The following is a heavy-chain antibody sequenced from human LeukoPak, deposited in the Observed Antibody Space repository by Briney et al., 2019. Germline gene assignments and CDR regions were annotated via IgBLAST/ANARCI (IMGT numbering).Heavy chain of an antibody. CDR2: IYYSGST. CDR3: AREGSSGYYLWFDY. V-gene: IGHV4-39*02. Sequence: PSETLSLTCTVSGGSISSSSYYWGWIRQPPGKGLEWIGSIYYSGSTYYNPSLKSRVTISVDTSKNQFSLKLSSVTAADTAVYYCAREGSSGYYLWFDYWGQGTLVTVSS. CDR1: GGSISSSSYY. J-gene: IGHJ4*02. D-gene: IGHD3-22*01.